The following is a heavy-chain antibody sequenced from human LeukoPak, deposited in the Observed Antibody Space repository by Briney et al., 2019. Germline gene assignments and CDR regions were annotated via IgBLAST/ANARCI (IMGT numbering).Heavy chain of an antibody. J-gene: IGHJ4*02. CDR3: ARHGGYGGYDGLVDY. CDR2: IYPGDSDT. V-gene: IGHV5-51*01. D-gene: IGHD5-12*01. Sequence: GESLKISCKGSGYSFTSYWIGWVRQMPGKGLEWMGIIYPGDSDTRYSPSFQGQVTISADKSISTAYLQWSSLRASDTAMYYCARHGGYGGYDGLVDYWGQGTLVTVSS. CDR1: GYSFTSYW.